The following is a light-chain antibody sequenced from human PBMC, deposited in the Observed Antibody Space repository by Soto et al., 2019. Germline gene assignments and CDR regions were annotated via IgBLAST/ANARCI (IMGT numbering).Light chain of an antibody. J-gene: IGKJ2*01. V-gene: IGKV4-1*01. CDR1: QSVLYNSNNKNY. CDR3: QQYDSTPPT. Sequence: DIVMTQSPDSLAVSLGERATINCKSSQSVLYNSNNKNYLAWYQQRPGQPPKLLIYWASTRESGVPDRFSGSGAGADFTLTSTSLQAEDVAVYYCQQYDSTPPTFGQGTKLEIK. CDR2: WAS.